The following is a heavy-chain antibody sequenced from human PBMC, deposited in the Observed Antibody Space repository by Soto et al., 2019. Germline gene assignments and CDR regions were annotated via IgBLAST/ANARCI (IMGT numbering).Heavy chain of an antibody. Sequence: ASVKVSCKASGYTFTSYYMHWVRQAPGQGLEWMGIINPSGGSTSYAQKFQGRVTMTRDTSTSTVYMELSRLRSEDTAVYYCARSLYNGDSSGYYFNYWGQGTLVTVSS. D-gene: IGHD3-22*01. CDR2: INPSGGST. CDR1: GYTFTSYY. V-gene: IGHV1-46*01. CDR3: ARSLYNGDSSGYYFNY. J-gene: IGHJ4*02.